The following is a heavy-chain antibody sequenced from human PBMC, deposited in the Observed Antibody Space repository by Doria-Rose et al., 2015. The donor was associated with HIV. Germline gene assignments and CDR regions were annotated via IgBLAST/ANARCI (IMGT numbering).Heavy chain of an antibody. CDR2: IFSDDER. Sequence: QVTLKESGPALVKPTETLTLTCTVSGVSLSSPGMGVSWIRQPPGKALEWLANIFSDDERSYKTSLKSRLTISRGTSKSQLVLTMIDMDPVDTATYYCARIKSSRWYHKSYFDFWGQGTLVTVSA. V-gene: IGHV2-26*01. J-gene: IGHJ4*02. CDR1: GVSLSSPGMG. CDR3: ARIKSSRWYHKSYFDF. D-gene: IGHD6-13*01.